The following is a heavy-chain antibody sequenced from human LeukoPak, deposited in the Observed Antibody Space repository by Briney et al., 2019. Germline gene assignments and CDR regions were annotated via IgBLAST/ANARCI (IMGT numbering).Heavy chain of an antibody. CDR2: IYYSGST. D-gene: IGHD1-14*01. V-gene: IGHV4-31*03. J-gene: IGHJ5*02. CDR3: ASGRMDWFDP. CDR1: GGSISSGGYY. Sequence: SQTPSLTCTVSGGSISSGGYYWSWIRQHPGKGLEWIGYIYYSGSTYYNPSLKSRVTISLDTSKNQFSLKLSSVTAADTAVYYCASGRMDWFDPWGQGTLVTVSS.